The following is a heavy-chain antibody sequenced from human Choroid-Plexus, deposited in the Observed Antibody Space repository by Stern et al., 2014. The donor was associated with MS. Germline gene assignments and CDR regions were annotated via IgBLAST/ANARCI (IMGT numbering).Heavy chain of an antibody. Sequence: VQLVESGGGVVQPGTPLRLSCVASGFTFGSCAMPWVRQAPGKGLEWVAGVSYDGSNKYYADSVKGRFTISRDNSQNTLYMQMSSLRPEDTAVYYCAKDRHYLTYFFDHWGQGSLVTVSS. CDR3: AKDRHYLTYFFDH. CDR1: GFTFGSCA. J-gene: IGHJ5*02. D-gene: IGHD2/OR15-2a*01. CDR2: VSYDGSNK. V-gene: IGHV3-30*18.